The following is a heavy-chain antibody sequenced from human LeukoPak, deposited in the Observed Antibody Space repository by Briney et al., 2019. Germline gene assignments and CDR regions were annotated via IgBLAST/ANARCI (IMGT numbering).Heavy chain of an antibody. V-gene: IGHV3-11*01. D-gene: IGHD3-22*01. Sequence: PGGSLRLSCAASGFTFSDYYMSWIRQAPGKGLEWVSYISSSGSTIYYADSVKGRFTISRDNAKNSLYLQMNSLRAEDTAVYYCARTYAYYGPNWFDPWGQGTLVTVSS. CDR3: ARTYAYYGPNWFDP. CDR2: ISSSGSTI. CDR1: GFTFSDYY. J-gene: IGHJ5*02.